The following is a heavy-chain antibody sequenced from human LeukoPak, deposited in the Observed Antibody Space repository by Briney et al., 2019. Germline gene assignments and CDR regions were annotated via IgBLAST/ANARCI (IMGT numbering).Heavy chain of an antibody. CDR2: INHSGST. V-gene: IGHV4-34*01. CDR1: GVSFSGYY. CDR3: AREGVQLWFSPPQNNWFDP. D-gene: IGHD5-18*01. Sequence: SETLSLTCAVYGVSFSGYYWSWIRQPPGKGLEWIGEINHSGSTNYNPSLKSRVTISVDTSKNQFSLKLSSVTAADTAVYYCAREGVQLWFSPPQNNWFDPWGQGTLVTVSS. J-gene: IGHJ5*02.